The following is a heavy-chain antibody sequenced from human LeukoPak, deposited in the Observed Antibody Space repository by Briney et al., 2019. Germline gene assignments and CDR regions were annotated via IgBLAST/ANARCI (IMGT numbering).Heavy chain of an antibody. Sequence: PGGSLRLSCAASGLILRSYAMSWVRQAPGKGLEWVSAISGSGGSTYYADSVKGRFTISRDNAKNTVYLQMNSLRVEDTAVYFCAKDPSESYNYGYFDYWGQGTLVTVSS. CDR1: GLILRSYA. D-gene: IGHD3-10*01. V-gene: IGHV3-23*01. CDR2: ISGSGGST. CDR3: AKDPSESYNYGYFDY. J-gene: IGHJ4*02.